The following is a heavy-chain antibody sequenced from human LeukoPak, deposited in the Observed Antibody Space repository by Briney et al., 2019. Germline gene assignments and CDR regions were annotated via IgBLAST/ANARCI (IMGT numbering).Heavy chain of an antibody. Sequence: GGSLRLSCAASGSTFSTYTMNWVRQAPGKGLEWLSYISTSTIILSYADSVKGRFTISRDDAKNSLFLQTNSLRVEDTAVYYCVRDLNWAFDYWGQGALVTVSS. V-gene: IGHV3-48*01. CDR2: ISTSTIIL. CDR3: VRDLNWAFDY. J-gene: IGHJ4*02. CDR1: GSTFSTYT. D-gene: IGHD7-27*01.